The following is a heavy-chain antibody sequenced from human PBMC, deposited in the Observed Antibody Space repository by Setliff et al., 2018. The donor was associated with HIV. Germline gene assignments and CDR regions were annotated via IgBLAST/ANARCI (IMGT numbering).Heavy chain of an antibody. CDR3: AREDKYGFSSSWYNY. J-gene: IGHJ4*02. Sequence: PSETLSLTCTVSSVSINRGGYYWSWVRQHPGKGLEWIGYIYYSGSTYYNPSLKSRVSISVDTSKNQVSLKLRSLTAADTAVYYCAREDKYGFSSSWYNYWGQGALVTVSS. D-gene: IGHD6-13*01. CDR1: SVSINRGGYY. CDR2: IYYSGST. V-gene: IGHV4-31*03.